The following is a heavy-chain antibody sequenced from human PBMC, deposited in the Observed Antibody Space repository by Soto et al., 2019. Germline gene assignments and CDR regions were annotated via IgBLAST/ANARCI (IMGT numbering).Heavy chain of an antibody. CDR1: GGSVSSGSYY. CDR3: ARGADIVLVPAAIGWFDP. CDR2: IYYSGST. J-gene: IGHJ5*02. D-gene: IGHD2-2*01. V-gene: IGHV4-61*01. Sequence: QVQLQESGPGLVKPSETLSLTCTVSGGSVSSGSYYWSWIRQPPGKGLEWIGYIYYSGSTNYNPSRKSRVTISVDTSKNQFSLKLSSVTAAATAVYYCARGADIVLVPAAIGWFDPWGQGTLVTVSS.